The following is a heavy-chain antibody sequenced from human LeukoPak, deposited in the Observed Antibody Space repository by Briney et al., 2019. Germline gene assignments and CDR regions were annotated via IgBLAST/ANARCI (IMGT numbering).Heavy chain of an antibody. D-gene: IGHD4-17*01. V-gene: IGHV3-48*03. CDR2: ISCSGSTI. Sequence: GGSLRLSCAASGFTFSSYEMNWVRQAPGQGLEGVSYISCSGSTIYYADFVKGRFTISRDKSKNSLYLQMNSLRAEDTAVYYCARERAVNYYFDSWGQGTLVTVSS. CDR1: GFTFSSYE. CDR3: ARERAVNYYFDS. J-gene: IGHJ4*02.